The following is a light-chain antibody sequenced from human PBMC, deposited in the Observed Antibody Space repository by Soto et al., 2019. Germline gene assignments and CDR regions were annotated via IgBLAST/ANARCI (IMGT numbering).Light chain of an antibody. CDR1: QSVSSSY. V-gene: IGKV3-20*01. Sequence: MMMTQSPGTLSLSPGERATLSCRASQSVSSSYLARYQQKPGQAPRLLIYGASSRATGIPDRFSGSGSGTDFTLTISRLEPEDFAVYYCQQYGSSPWTFGQGTKVDIK. CDR2: GAS. J-gene: IGKJ1*01. CDR3: QQYGSSPWT.